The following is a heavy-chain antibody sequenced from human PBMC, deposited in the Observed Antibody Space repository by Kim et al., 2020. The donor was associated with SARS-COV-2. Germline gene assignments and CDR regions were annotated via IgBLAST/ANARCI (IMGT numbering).Heavy chain of an antibody. V-gene: IGHV5-51*01. J-gene: IGHJ6*02. D-gene: IGHD1-26*01. Sequence: GESLKISCQGSGYNFRDFWIVWVRQMPGKGLEVMGIIYPGDSDTRYTPSFRGQVTISADNSISTAYLHWSSLKASDSAIYYCTRLSWGAGMIFHKEHREGRQGFDVWGQRTTVTVSS. CDR1: GYNFRDFW. CDR2: IYPGDSDT. CDR3: TRLSWGAGMIFHKEHREGRQGFDV.